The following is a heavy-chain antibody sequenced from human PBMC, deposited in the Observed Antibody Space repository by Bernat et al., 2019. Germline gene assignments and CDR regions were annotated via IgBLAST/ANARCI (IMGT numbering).Heavy chain of an antibody. CDR1: GFTFSNAW. CDR2: IKSKTDGGTT. D-gene: IGHD3-3*01. CDR3: TTSDYDFWSGYWGY. V-gene: IGHV3-15*01. Sequence: EVQLVESGGGLVKPGGSLRLSCAASGFTFSNAWMSWVRQAPGKGLEWVGRIKSKTDGGTTDYAAPVKGRFTISRDDSKNTLYLQMNSLKTEDTAVYYCTTSDYDFWSGYWGYWGQGTLVTVSS. J-gene: IGHJ4*02.